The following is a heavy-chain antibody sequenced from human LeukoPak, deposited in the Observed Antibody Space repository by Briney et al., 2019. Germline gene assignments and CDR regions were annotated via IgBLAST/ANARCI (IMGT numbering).Heavy chain of an antibody. CDR3: ARGISGYPLVY. V-gene: IGHV3-53*01. CDR1: GFTVSSNY. Sequence: PGGSLRLSXAASGFTVSSNYMSWVRQAPGKGLEWVSVIYSGGSTYYADSVKGRFTISRDNSKNTLYLQMSSLRAEDTAVYYCARGISGYPLVYWGQGTLVTVSS. D-gene: IGHD3-22*01. J-gene: IGHJ4*02. CDR2: IYSGGST.